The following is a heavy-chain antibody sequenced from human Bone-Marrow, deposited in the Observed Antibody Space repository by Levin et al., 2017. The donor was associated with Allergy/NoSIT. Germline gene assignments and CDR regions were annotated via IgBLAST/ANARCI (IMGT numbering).Heavy chain of an antibody. CDR2: INSDGSST. J-gene: IGHJ6*03. D-gene: IGHD2-2*01. Sequence: QLGESLKISCAASGFTFSSYWMHWVRQAPGKGLVWVSRINSDGSSTSYADSVKGRFTISRDNAKNTLYLQMNSLRAEDTAVYYCARNTQDIVVVPAAKNMDVWGKGTTVTVSS. CDR1: GFTFSSYW. CDR3: ARNTQDIVVVPAAKNMDV. V-gene: IGHV3-74*01.